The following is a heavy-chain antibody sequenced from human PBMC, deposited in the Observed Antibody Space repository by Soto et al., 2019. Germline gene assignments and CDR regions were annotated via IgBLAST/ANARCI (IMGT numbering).Heavy chain of an antibody. CDR3: AGIAAAGTSF. CDR2: IYYSGST. D-gene: IGHD6-13*01. CDR1: GGSISSYY. J-gene: IGHJ4*02. V-gene: IGHV4-59*08. Sequence: PSETLSLTCTVSGGSISSYYCSWIRQPPGKGLEWIGYIYYSGSTNYNPSLKSRVTISVDTSKNQFSLKLSSVTAADTAVYYCAGIAAAGTSFWGQGTLVTVSS.